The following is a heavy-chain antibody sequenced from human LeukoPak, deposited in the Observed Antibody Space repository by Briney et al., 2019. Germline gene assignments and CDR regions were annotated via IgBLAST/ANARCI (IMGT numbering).Heavy chain of an antibody. D-gene: IGHD6-19*01. V-gene: IGHV4-4*07. CDR1: GGSISNYH. J-gene: IGHJ4*02. CDR2: IHTSGST. CDR3: ARRDYSSGWSFDK. Sequence: SETLSLTCTVSGGSISNYHWTWIRQPAGKGLEWTGQIHTSGSTNYNPPLKSRVTMSIDTPENQVSLTMRSVTAADTAVYYCARRDYSSGWSFDKWGQGTLVTVSS.